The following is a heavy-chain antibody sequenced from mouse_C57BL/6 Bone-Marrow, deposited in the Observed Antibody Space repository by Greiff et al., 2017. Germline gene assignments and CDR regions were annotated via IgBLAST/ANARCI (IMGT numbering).Heavy chain of an antibody. Sequence: EVKVEESGGGLVKPGGSLKLSCAASGFTFSSYAMSWVRQTPEKRLEWVATISDGGSYTYYPDNVKGRFTLSRDNAKNNLYLQLSHLKSEDTAVYDCARDRLRRGVYYFDYWGQGTTLTVSS. V-gene: IGHV5-4*01. J-gene: IGHJ2*01. CDR1: GFTFSSYA. D-gene: IGHD2-2*01. CDR2: ISDGGSYT. CDR3: ARDRLRRGVYYFDY.